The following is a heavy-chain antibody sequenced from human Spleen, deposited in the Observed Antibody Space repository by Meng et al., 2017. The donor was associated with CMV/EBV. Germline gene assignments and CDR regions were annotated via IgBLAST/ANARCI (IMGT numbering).Heavy chain of an antibody. V-gene: IGHV3-48*03. CDR1: GFTFSSYE. D-gene: IGHD4-11*01. Sequence: GESLKISCSASGFTFSSYEMNWVRQAPGKGLEWVSYISSSGSTIYYADSVKGRFTISKDNAKNSLYLQMNSLRAEDTAVYYCAREGYLYSNYGGPRYYYYYGMDVWGQGTTVTVSS. J-gene: IGHJ6*02. CDR2: ISSSGSTI. CDR3: AREGYLYSNYGGPRYYYYYGMDV.